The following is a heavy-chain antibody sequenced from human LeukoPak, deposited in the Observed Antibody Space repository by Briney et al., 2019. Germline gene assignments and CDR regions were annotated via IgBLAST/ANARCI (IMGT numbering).Heavy chain of an antibody. V-gene: IGHV3-49*03. CDR1: GFTFGDYA. CDR2: IRSKAYGGTT. Sequence: GGSLRLSCTASGFTFGDYAMSWFRQAPGKGLEWVGFIRSKAYGGTTEYAASVKGRFTISRDDSKSIAYLQMNSLKTEDTAVYYCTRGPGYCTNGVCYTGYYYFDYWGQGTLVTVSS. D-gene: IGHD2-8*01. CDR3: TRGPGYCTNGVCYTGYYYFDY. J-gene: IGHJ4*02.